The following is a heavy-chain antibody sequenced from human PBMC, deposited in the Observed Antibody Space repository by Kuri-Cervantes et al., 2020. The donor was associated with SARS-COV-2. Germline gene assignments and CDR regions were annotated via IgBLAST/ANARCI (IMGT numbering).Heavy chain of an antibody. Sequence: GESLKISCAASGFTLKSYALHWVRQASGKGLEWVGRIRGKANNYATAYVASVKGRFTISRDDSKNMAYLQMNSLKTEDTAVYYCTTLIDYWGQGTLVTVSS. J-gene: IGHJ4*02. V-gene: IGHV3-73*01. CDR1: GFTLKSYA. CDR2: IRGKANNYAT. CDR3: TTLIDY.